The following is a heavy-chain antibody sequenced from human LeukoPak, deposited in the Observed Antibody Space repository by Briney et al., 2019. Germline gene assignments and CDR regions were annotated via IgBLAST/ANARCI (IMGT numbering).Heavy chain of an antibody. CDR2: IYYSGST. CDR1: GGSISSYY. CDR3: ARYSSSSGYFDY. Sequence: SETLSLTCTVSGGSISSYYWSWIRQPPGKGPEWIGYIYYSGSTNYNPSLKSRVTISVDTSKNQFSLKLSSVTAADTAAYYCARYSSSSGYFDYWGQGTLVTVSS. D-gene: IGHD6-6*01. V-gene: IGHV4-59*01. J-gene: IGHJ4*02.